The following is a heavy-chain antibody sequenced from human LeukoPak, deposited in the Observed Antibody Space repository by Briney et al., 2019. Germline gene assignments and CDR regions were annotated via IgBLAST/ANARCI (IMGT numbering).Heavy chain of an antibody. D-gene: IGHD1-26*01. Sequence: ASVKVSCTASGYTFTSYVISWVRQAPGQGLEWMGWISAYNGNTNYAQKLQGRVTMTTDTSTSTAYMELRSLRSDDTAVYYCARDGGSGGSYYSNAFDIWGQGTMVTVSS. CDR2: ISAYNGNT. CDR3: ARDGGSGGSYYSNAFDI. V-gene: IGHV1-18*01. CDR1: GYTFTSYV. J-gene: IGHJ3*02.